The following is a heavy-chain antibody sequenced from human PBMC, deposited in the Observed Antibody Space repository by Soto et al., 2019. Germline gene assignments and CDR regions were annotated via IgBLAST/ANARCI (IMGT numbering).Heavy chain of an antibody. CDR2: IYGGST. J-gene: IGHJ4*02. CDR1: GASISSSDYY. D-gene: IGHD1-26*01. Sequence: PSETLSLTCSVSGASISSSDYYWGWIRQPPGQGLEWIGSIYGGSTYYNPSLKSRVTMSVDTSKNQFSLKLTSVTAVDTAVYYCARREIQGPIDYWGQGTLVTVSS. V-gene: IGHV4-39*07. CDR3: ARREIQGPIDY.